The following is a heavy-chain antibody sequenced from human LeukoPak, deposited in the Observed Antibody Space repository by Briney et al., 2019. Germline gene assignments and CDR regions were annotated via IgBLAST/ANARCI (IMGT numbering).Heavy chain of an antibody. CDR3: ATNLIGAGEYFQQ. Sequence: GRTLRLSCAASGLRFSDYYVSWIRQAPGKGLQWVSYISSGGDIMHYADSVKGRFTSSRDNAKNSGYLEMNSLGAEDTAVYYCATNLIGAGEYFQQWGQGTLVTVSS. J-gene: IGHJ1*01. CDR1: GLRFSDYY. CDR2: ISSGGDIM. D-gene: IGHD2/OR15-2a*01. V-gene: IGHV3-11*01.